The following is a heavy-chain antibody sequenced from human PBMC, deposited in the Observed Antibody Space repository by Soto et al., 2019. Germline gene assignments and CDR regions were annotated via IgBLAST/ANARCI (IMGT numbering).Heavy chain of an antibody. J-gene: IGHJ5*02. CDR1: GGSISSYY. CDR2: IYYSGST. V-gene: IGHV4-59*01. D-gene: IGHD3-9*01. Sequence: SETLALTCTVSGGSISSYYGSWIRQPPGKGLEWIGYIYYSGSTNYNPSLKSRVTISVDTSKNRFSLKLSSVTAADTAVYYCARGIDWLLGRWFDPWGQGTLVTVSS. CDR3: ARGIDWLLGRWFDP.